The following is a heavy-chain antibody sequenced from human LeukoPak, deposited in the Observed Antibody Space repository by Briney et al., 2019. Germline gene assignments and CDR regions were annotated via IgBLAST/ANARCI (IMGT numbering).Heavy chain of an antibody. J-gene: IGHJ4*02. CDR1: GYTFTGYY. V-gene: IGHV1-2*02. D-gene: IGHD3-9*01. Sequence: ASVKVSCKASGYTFTGYYIHWVRQAPGQGLEWMGWINPNSGGTNSAQKFQGRVTMTRDTSISTVYMELSRLTSDDTAVYYCARNLLTGYGFDYWGQGTLVTVSS. CDR2: INPNSGGT. CDR3: ARNLLTGYGFDY.